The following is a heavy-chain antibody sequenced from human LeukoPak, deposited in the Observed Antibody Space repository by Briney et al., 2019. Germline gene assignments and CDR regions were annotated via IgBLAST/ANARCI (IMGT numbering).Heavy chain of an antibody. D-gene: IGHD6-13*01. V-gene: IGHV4-39*01. CDR2: IYYSGST. Sequence: SETLSLTCTVSGGSISSSSYYWGWIRQPPGEGLEWIGSIYYSGSTYYNPSLKSRVTISVDTSKNQFSLKLSSVTAADTAVYYCARAYSSSWYYFDYWGQGTLVAVPS. J-gene: IGHJ4*02. CDR1: GGSISSSSYY. CDR3: ARAYSSSWYYFDY.